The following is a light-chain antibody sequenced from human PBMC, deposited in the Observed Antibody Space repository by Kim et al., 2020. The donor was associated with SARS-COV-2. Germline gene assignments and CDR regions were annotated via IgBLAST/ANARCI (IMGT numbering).Light chain of an antibody. V-gene: IGLV2-8*01. CDR2: EVT. Sequence: GQSVTTSCGGTSSDVGGYNYVSWYQQHPGKAPRLMIYEVTKRPSGVPDRFSGSKSGNTASLTVSGLQAEDEADYYCSSFAAGVNWVFGGGTQLTVL. J-gene: IGLJ3*02. CDR1: SSDVGGYNY. CDR3: SSFAAGVNWV.